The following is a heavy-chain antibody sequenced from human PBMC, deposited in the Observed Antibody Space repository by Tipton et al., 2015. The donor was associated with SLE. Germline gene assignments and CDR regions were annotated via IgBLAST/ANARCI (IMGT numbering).Heavy chain of an antibody. CDR3: ARSLTIYYYYGMDV. Sequence: SLRLSCAASGFTFSSYGMHWVRQAPGKGLEWVAVISYDGSNKYYADSVKGRFTISRDNSKNTLYLQMNSLRAEDTAVYYCARSLTIYYYYGMDVWGQGTTVTVSS. CDR1: GFTFSSYG. CDR2: ISYDGSNK. V-gene: IGHV3-30*19. D-gene: IGHD3-3*01. J-gene: IGHJ6*02.